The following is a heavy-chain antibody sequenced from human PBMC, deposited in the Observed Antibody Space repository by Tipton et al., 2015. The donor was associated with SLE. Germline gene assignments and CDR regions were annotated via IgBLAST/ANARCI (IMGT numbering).Heavy chain of an antibody. J-gene: IGHJ4*02. CDR3: AREGIGSGWNYFDY. Sequence: TLSLTCTVSGGSIRSQYWSWIRQPPGKGLEWIGYIYYSGSTDYNPSLKSRVTISVDTSKNQFSLKLSSVSAADTAVYYCAREGIGSGWNYFDYWGQGTLVTVSS. V-gene: IGHV4-59*11. CDR1: GGSIRSQY. D-gene: IGHD6-19*01. CDR2: IYYSGST.